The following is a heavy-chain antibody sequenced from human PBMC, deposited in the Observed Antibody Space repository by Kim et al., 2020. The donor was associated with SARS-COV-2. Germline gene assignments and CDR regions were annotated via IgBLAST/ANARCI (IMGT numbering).Heavy chain of an antibody. CDR3: ASEGQWPEIGFDY. CDR2: IWYDGRNK. J-gene: IGHJ4*02. D-gene: IGHD6-19*01. V-gene: IGHV3-33*08. CDR1: GFTFSSYG. Sequence: GGSLRLSCAASGFTFSSYGMHWVRQAPGKGLEWVAVIWYDGRNKYYADSVKGRFTISRDNSKNTLYLQMNSLRAEDTAVYYCASEGQWPEIGFDYWGQGTLVTVSS.